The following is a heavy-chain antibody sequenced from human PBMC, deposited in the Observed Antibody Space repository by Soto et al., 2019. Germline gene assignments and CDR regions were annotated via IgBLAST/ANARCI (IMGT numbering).Heavy chain of an antibody. CDR3: ARGLGAYGGYVSHYYYYMDV. Sequence: ASVKVSCKASGYTFTGYYMHWVRQAPGQGLEWMGWINPNSGGTNYAQKFQGWVTMTRDTSISTAYMELSRLRSDDTAVYYCARGLGAYGGYVSHYYYYMDVWGKGTTVTVSS. V-gene: IGHV1-2*04. J-gene: IGHJ6*03. CDR2: INPNSGGT. CDR1: GYTFTGYY. D-gene: IGHD5-12*01.